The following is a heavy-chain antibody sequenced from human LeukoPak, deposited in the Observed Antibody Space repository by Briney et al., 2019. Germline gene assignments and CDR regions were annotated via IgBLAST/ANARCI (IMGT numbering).Heavy chain of an antibody. V-gene: IGHV3-53*01. CDR1: AFTVSGNY. Sequence: PGGSLRLSCAASAFTVSGNYMSWVRRAPGKGVEWVSAIYSAGNTYYADSVKGRFTISRDNSKNTLYLQINSLRAEDTAVYCCASSYCGGTLCYDHYWGHGTLVTVSS. J-gene: IGHJ4*01. D-gene: IGHD2-21*01. CDR2: IYSAGNT. CDR3: ASSYCGGTLCYDHY.